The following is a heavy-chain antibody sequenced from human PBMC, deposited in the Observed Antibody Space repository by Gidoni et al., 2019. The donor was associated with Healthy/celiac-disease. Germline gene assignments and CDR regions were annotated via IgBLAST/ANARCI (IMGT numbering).Heavy chain of an antibody. CDR2: IVVGSGNT. V-gene: IGHV1-58*02. D-gene: IGHD4-4*01. CDR1: GFTFTNSA. CDR3: AADHYSNYVPDYGMDV. Sequence: QMQLVQSGPEVTKPGTSVKVSCTAPGFTFTNSAMQWVRQARGQRLEWIGWIVVGSGNTNYAQKFQERVTITRDMSTSTAYMELSSLRSEDTAVYYCAADHYSNYVPDYGMDVWGQGTTVTVSS. J-gene: IGHJ6*02.